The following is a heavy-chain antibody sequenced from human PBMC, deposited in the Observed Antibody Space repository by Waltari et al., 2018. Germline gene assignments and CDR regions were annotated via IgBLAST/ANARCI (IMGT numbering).Heavy chain of an antibody. CDR3: ARGASSWYYYYGMDV. CDR1: GYTFTSYD. Sequence: QVQLVQSGAEVKKPGASVKVSCKASGYTFTSYDINWVRPAPGQGLEWMGWSNPNSGNTGYAQKFQGRGTMTRNTSISTAYMELSSLRSEDTAVYYCARGASSWYYYYGMDVWGQGTTVTVSS. V-gene: IGHV1-8*01. D-gene: IGHD6-13*01. J-gene: IGHJ6*02. CDR2: SNPNSGNT.